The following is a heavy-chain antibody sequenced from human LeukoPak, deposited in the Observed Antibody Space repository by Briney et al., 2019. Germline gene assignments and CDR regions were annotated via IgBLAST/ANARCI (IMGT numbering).Heavy chain of an antibody. CDR2: MNPNSGNT. CDR3: ARGHSSSSGIDY. D-gene: IGHD6-13*01. J-gene: IGHJ4*02. Sequence: ASVKVSCKASGHTFTSYDINWVRQATGQGLEWMGWMNPNSGNTGYAQKFQGRVTMTRNTSISTAYMELSSLRSEDTAVYYCARGHSSSSGIDYWGQGTLVTVSS. CDR1: GHTFTSYD. V-gene: IGHV1-8*01.